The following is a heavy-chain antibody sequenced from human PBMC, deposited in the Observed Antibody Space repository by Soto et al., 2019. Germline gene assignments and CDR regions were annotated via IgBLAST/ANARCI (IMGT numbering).Heavy chain of an antibody. V-gene: IGHV1-69*13. CDR2: IIPIFGTA. J-gene: IGHJ6*02. CDR3: ARAVTVTTYYYYGMDV. Sequence: GASVKLSCKACGGSFSSYAISWVRQAPRQGLEWMGGIIPIFGTANYAQKFQGRVTITADESTSTAYMELSSLRSEDTAVYYCARAVTVTTYYYYGMDVWGQGTTVTVSS. D-gene: IGHD4-4*01. CDR1: GGSFSSYA.